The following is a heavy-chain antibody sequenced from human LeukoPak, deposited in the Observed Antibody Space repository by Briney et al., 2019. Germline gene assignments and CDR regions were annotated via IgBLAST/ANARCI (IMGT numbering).Heavy chain of an antibody. D-gene: IGHD6-13*01. J-gene: IGHJ5*02. Sequence: SETLSLTCTVSGGSISSYYWSWIRQPPGKGLEWIGYIYYSGSTNYNPSLKSRVTISVDTSKNQFSLKLSSVTAADTAVYYCARVGIAAGYNWFDPWGQGTLVTVSP. CDR3: ARVGIAAGYNWFDP. CDR1: GGSISSYY. V-gene: IGHV4-59*01. CDR2: IYYSGST.